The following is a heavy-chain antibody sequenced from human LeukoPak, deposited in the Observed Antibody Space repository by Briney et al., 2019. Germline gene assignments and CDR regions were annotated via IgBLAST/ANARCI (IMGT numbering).Heavy chain of an antibody. J-gene: IGHJ4*02. CDR3: ARDRPQWLVRGDFDY. CDR1: GASISSSSYY. D-gene: IGHD6-19*01. V-gene: IGHV4-39*07. CDR2: IYYSGST. Sequence: NPSETLSLTCTVSGASISSSSYYWGWIRQPPGKGLEWIGSIYYSGSTYYNSSLKSRVTISVDTSKNQFSLKLSSVTAADTAVYYCARDRPQWLVRGDFDYWGQGTLVTVSS.